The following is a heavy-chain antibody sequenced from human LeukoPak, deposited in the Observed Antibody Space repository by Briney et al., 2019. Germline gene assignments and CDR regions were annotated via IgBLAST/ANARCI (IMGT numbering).Heavy chain of an antibody. J-gene: IGHJ4*02. CDR3: ARASYDSSGYYRPTIRFFDY. CDR1: GGSFSGYY. V-gene: IGHV4-34*01. Sequence: SETLSLTCAVYGGSFSGYYWSWIRQPPGKGLEWIGEINHSGSTNYNPSLKSRVTISVDTSKNQFSLKLSSVTAADTAVYYCARASYDSSGYYRPTIRFFDYWGQGTLVTVSS. D-gene: IGHD3-22*01. CDR2: INHSGST.